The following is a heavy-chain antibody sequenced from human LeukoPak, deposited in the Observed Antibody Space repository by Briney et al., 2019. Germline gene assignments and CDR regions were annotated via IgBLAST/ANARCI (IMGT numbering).Heavy chain of an antibody. CDR3: ARVTGRFLEWLNRNDAFDI. J-gene: IGHJ3*02. Sequence: PSETRSLTCTVSAGSISRYSWGWISPPPGKVLAWIGGIHPSGSTNYNPSLKSRVTISVDTSKNQFSLKLNSLTAADTAVYYCARVTGRFLEWLNRNDAFDIWGQGTMVTVSS. CDR2: IHPSGST. V-gene: IGHV4-34*01. CDR1: AGSISRYS. D-gene: IGHD3-3*01.